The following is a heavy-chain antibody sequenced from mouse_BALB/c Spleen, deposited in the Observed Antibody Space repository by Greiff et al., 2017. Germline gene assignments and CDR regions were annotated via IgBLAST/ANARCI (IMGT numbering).Heavy chain of an antibody. CDR1: GYAFSSYW. CDR2: IYPGDGDT. V-gene: IGHV1-80*01. J-gene: IGHJ1*01. CDR3: ARSGLRRYWYFDV. D-gene: IGHD2-4*01. Sequence: QVQLQQSGAELVRPGSSVKISCKASGYAFSSYWMNWVKQRPGQGLEWIGQIYPGDGDTNYNGKFKGKATLTADKSSSTAYMQLSSLTSEDSAVYFCARSGLRRYWYFDVWGAGTTVTVSS.